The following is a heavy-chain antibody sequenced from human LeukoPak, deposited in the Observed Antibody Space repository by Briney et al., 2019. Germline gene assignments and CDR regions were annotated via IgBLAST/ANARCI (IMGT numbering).Heavy chain of an antibody. Sequence: PGGSLRLSCAASGFTFSSHAMSWVRQAPGKGLEWVSAISGSGGSTYYADSVKGRFTISRDNSKNTLYLQMNSLRAEDTAVYYCAKNVLLWFGELLSPPYYFDYWGQGTLVTVSS. J-gene: IGHJ4*02. D-gene: IGHD3-10*01. CDR3: AKNVLLWFGELLSPPYYFDY. CDR2: ISGSGGST. V-gene: IGHV3-23*01. CDR1: GFTFSSHA.